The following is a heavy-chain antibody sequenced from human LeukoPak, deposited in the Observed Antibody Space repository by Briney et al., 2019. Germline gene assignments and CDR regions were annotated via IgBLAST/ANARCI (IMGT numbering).Heavy chain of an antibody. CDR3: ARDRESSGEGTWFDP. Sequence: SVKFSCKASGGTFSSYAISWVRQAPGQGLEWMGGIIPIFGTANYAQKFQGRVTITADESTSTAYMELSSLRSEDTAVYYCARDRESSGEGTWFDPWGQGTLVAVSS. CDR2: IIPIFGTA. V-gene: IGHV1-69*01. D-gene: IGHD6-19*01. J-gene: IGHJ5*02. CDR1: GGTFSSYA.